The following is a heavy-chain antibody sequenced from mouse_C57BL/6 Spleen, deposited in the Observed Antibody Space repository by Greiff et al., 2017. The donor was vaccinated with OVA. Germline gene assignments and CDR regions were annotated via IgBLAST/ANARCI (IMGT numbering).Heavy chain of an antibody. Sequence: EVKLVESGGGLVQPKGSLKLSCAASGFSFNTYAMNWVRQAPGKGLEWVAHIRSKSNNYATYYADSVKDRLTITRDDSESMLYLQMNNLKTEDTAMYYCVRHDSYAMDYWGQGTSVTVSS. CDR2: IRSKSNNYAT. V-gene: IGHV10-1*01. J-gene: IGHJ4*01. CDR3: VRHDSYAMDY. CDR1: GFSFNTYA.